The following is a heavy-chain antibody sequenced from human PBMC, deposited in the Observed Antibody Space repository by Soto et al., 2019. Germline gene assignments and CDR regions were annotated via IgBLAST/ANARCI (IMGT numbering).Heavy chain of an antibody. J-gene: IGHJ6*02. V-gene: IGHV3-13*01. CDR2: IRTTGDT. D-gene: IGHD6-13*01. CDR3: ARSWAAADYYYYGLDV. Sequence: EVQLVESGGGLVQPGGSLRLSCVASGFTFRTYDMHWVRQGTGKGLEWVSSIRTTGDTFYSGSVEGRFTISRENAKNSLYLQMNSLRGGDTAVYYCARSWAAADYYYYGLDVWGQGTTVTVSS. CDR1: GFTFRTYD.